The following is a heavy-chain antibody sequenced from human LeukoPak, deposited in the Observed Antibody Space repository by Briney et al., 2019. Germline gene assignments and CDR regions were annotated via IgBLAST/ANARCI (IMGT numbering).Heavy chain of an antibody. D-gene: IGHD3-3*01. CDR3: AREDLSDAFDI. CDR2: INPSGGST. Sequence: ASVKVSCKASGYTFTSYYMHWVRQAPGQGLEWMGIINPSGGSTSYAQKFQGRVTMTRDMSTSTVYMELSSLRSEDTAVYYCAREDLSDAFDIWGQGTMVTVSS. J-gene: IGHJ3*02. CDR1: GYTFTSYY. V-gene: IGHV1-46*01.